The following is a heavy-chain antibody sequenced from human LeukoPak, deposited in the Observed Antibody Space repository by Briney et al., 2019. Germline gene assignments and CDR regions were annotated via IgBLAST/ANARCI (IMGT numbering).Heavy chain of an antibody. J-gene: IGHJ4*02. D-gene: IGHD6-13*01. CDR3: AKDQGGQQPPYFDY. CDR1: GFTFDDYA. CDR2: ISWNSGSI. V-gene: IGHV3-9*01. Sequence: GGSLRLSCAASGFTFDDYAMHWVRHAPGKGLEWVSGISWNSGSIGYADSVKGRFTISRDNSKNTLYLQMNSLRAEDTAVYYCAKDQGGQQPPYFDYWGQGTLVTVSS.